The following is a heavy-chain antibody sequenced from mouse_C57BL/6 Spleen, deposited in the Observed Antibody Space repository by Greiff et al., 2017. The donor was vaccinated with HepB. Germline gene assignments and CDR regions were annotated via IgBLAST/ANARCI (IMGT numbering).Heavy chain of an antibody. CDR2: ISDGGSYT. D-gene: IGHD1-1*01. V-gene: IGHV5-4*03. CDR1: GFTFSSYA. CDR3: ARVYGSSESYYFDY. Sequence: EVKLMESGGGLVKPGGSLKLSCAASGFTFSSYAMSWVRQTPEKRLEWVATISDGGSYTYYPDNVKGRFTISRDNAKNNLYLQMSHLKSEDTAMYYCARVYGSSESYYFDYWGQGTTLTVSS. J-gene: IGHJ2*01.